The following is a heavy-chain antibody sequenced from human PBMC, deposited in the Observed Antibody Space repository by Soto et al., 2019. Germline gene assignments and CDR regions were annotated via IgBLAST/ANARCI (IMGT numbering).Heavy chain of an antibody. D-gene: IGHD2-2*01. CDR3: ARSGQGCSSTSCYEDAFDI. CDR2: IIPILGIA. J-gene: IGHJ3*02. V-gene: IGHV1-69*02. Sequence: QVQLVQSGAEVKKPGSSVKVSCKASGGTFSSYTISWVRQAPGQGLEWMGRIIPILGIANYAQKFQGRVTITADKSTSTAYMERSSLRSEDTAVYYCARSGQGCSSTSCYEDAFDIWGQGTMVTVSS. CDR1: GGTFSSYT.